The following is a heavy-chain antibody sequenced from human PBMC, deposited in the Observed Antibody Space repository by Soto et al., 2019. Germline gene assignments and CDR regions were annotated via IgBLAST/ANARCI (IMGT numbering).Heavy chain of an antibody. V-gene: IGHV4-61*01. J-gene: IGHJ5*02. D-gene: IGHD6-6*01. Sequence: SETLSLTGTVSGGSVASGSYYCSWIRQPPGKGLEWNGYIYYSGSTNYNPSLKSRVTISVDTSKNQFSLKLSSVTPTDTAVYYCARRSSSSLGSLFDPWGRGILVTVSS. CDR3: ARRSSSSLGSLFDP. CDR2: IYYSGST. CDR1: GGSVASGSYY.